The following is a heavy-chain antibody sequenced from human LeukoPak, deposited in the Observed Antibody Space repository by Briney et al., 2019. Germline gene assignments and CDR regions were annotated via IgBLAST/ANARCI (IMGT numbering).Heavy chain of an antibody. CDR3: AREGTTVTENYYYGMDV. J-gene: IGHJ6*02. D-gene: IGHD4-11*01. Sequence: GASVKVSCKASGYTFTSYGISWVRQAPGQGLEWMGWISAYNGNTNYAQKLQGRVTMTTDTSTSTAYVELRSLRSDDTAVYYCAREGTTVTENYYYGMDVWGQGTTVTVSS. V-gene: IGHV1-18*01. CDR1: GYTFTSYG. CDR2: ISAYNGNT.